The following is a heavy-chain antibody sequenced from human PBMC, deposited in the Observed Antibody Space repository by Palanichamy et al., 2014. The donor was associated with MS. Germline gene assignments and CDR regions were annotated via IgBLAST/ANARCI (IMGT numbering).Heavy chain of an antibody. D-gene: IGHD3-10*01. Sequence: QVQLVESGGGVVQPGRSLRLSCAASGFTFSSYGMHWVRQAPGKGLEWVAVIWYDGSNKYYADSVKGRFTISRDNSKNTLYLQMNSLRAVDTAVYYCARDLSLMVRGVNVYGMDVWGQGTTVTVSS. V-gene: IGHV3-33*01. CDR2: IWYDGSNK. CDR3: ARDLSLMVRGVNVYGMDV. CDR1: GFTFSSYG. J-gene: IGHJ6*02.